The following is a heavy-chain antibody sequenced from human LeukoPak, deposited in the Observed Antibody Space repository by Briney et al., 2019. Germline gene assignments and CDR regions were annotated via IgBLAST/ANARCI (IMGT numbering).Heavy chain of an antibody. J-gene: IGHJ4*02. CDR1: GYTFTGYY. CDR3: ARVLRAAAGTRLAYPA. Sequence: ASVKVSCKASGYTFTGYYMHWVRQAPGQGLEWMGWINPNSGGTNYAQKFQGGVTMTRDTSISTAYMELSRLRSDDTAVYYCARVLRAAAGTRLAYPAWGQGTLVTVSS. V-gene: IGHV1-2*02. D-gene: IGHD6-13*01. CDR2: INPNSGGT.